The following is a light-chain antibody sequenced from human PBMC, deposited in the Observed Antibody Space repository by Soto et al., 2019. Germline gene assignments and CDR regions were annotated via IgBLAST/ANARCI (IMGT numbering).Light chain of an antibody. CDR3: GSYTCSSTHL. V-gene: IGLV2-14*01. CDR1: SSDVGGYNY. J-gene: IGLJ1*01. Sequence: QSDLTQPASVSGSPGQSITISCTGTSSDVGGYNYVSWYQQHPGKAPKLMIYDVSNRPSGVSNRFSGSKSGNTASLTISGLQAEYESDDYRGSYTCSSTHLFGTG. CDR2: DVS.